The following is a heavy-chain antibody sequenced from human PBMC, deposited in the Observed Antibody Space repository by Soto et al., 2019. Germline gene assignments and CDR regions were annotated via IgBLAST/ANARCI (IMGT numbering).Heavy chain of an antibody. V-gene: IGHV3-15*01. CDR1: GFTFSNAW. J-gene: IGHJ4*02. D-gene: IGHD3-22*01. Sequence: EVQLVESGGGLVKPGGSLRLSCAASGFTFSNAWMTWVRQAPGKGLEWVGRIKSKTDGGTTDYAAPVKGRFTISRDDSKNTLYLQMNSPKTEDTAVYYCTRTYYYDSSGYLYFDYWGQGTLVTVSS. CDR3: TRTYYYDSSGYLYFDY. CDR2: IKSKTDGGTT.